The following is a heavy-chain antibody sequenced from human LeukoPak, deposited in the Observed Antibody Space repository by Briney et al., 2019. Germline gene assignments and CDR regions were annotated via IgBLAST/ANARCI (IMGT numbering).Heavy chain of an antibody. Sequence: GGSLRLSCAASGFTFSSYWMSWVRQAPGKGLEWVANIKQDGSEKYYVDSVKGRFTISRDNAKNSLYLQMNSLRAEDTAVYYCARDRPAVAGLFDYWGQGTLVTVSS. CDR1: GFTFSSYW. CDR2: IKQDGSEK. D-gene: IGHD6-19*01. CDR3: ARDRPAVAGLFDY. V-gene: IGHV3-7*01. J-gene: IGHJ4*02.